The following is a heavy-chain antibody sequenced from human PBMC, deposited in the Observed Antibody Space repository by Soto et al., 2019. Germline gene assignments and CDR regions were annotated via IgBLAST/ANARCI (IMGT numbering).Heavy chain of an antibody. V-gene: IGHV4-39*01. CDR1: GGSMTSNTHY. J-gene: IGHJ4*02. D-gene: IGHD1-26*01. CDR2: ILYSGNT. CDR3: ARPRDVAGTPWVFDH. Sequence: PSETLSLTCTVSGGSMTSNTHYWGWIRQPPGKGLEWIGSILYSGNTYYNPSLKSRVTISVDTSKSQFSLNLTSVTAADTAVYYCARPRDVAGTPWVFDHWGQGTLVTVSS.